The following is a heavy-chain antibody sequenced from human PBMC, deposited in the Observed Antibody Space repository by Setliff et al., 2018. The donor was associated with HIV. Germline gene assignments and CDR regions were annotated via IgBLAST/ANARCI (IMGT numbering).Heavy chain of an antibody. Sequence: GGSLRLSCAASGFTFSTSNMNWVRQAPGKGLEWVSSISSSSTYVYYADSVKGRFTVSRDNAKNSLYLHMNSLRAEDTAVYFCARELPGPPGALDIWGHGTMVTVSS. CDR2: ISSSSTYV. CDR3: ARELPGPPGALDI. CDR1: GFTFSTSN. D-gene: IGHD7-27*01. J-gene: IGHJ3*02. V-gene: IGHV3-21*01.